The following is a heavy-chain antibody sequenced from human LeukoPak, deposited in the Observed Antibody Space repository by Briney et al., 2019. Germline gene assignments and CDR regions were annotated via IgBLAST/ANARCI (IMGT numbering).Heavy chain of an antibody. CDR1: GFTFSSYW. CDR2: IKQDGSEK. V-gene: IGHV3-7*05. J-gene: IGHJ4*02. D-gene: IGHD3-22*01. Sequence: GGSLRLSCAASGFTFSSYWMSWVRPAPGKGLEWVANIKQDGSEKYYVDSVKGRFTISRDNAKNSLYLQMNSLRAEDTAVYYCARDGYYYDSSGYYYYFDYWGQGTLVTVSS. CDR3: ARDGYYYDSSGYYYYFDY.